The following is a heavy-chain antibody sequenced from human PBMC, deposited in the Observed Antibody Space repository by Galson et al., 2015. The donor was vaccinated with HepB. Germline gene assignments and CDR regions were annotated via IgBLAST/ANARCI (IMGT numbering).Heavy chain of an antibody. J-gene: IGHJ4*02. D-gene: IGHD2-2*01. CDR3: ARASDAAISFRYYFDY. V-gene: IGHV3-53*01. CDR2: IYSGGST. CDR1: GFTVSSNY. Sequence: SLRLSCAASGFTVSSNYMSWVRQAPGKGLEWVSVIYSGGSTYYADSVKDRFTISRDNSKNTLYLQMNSLRAEDTAVYYCARASDAAISFRYYFDYWGQGTLVTVSS.